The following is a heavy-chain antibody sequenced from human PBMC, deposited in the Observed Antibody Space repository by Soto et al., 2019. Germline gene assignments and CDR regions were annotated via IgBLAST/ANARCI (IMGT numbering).Heavy chain of an antibody. CDR3: ASSSRSGTYAFDI. CDR2: IYYSGST. J-gene: IGHJ3*02. CDR1: GGSISSGGYY. D-gene: IGHD1-26*01. V-gene: IGHV4-31*03. Sequence: SETLSLTCTVSGGSISSGGYYWSWIRQHPGKGLEWIGYIYYSGSTYYNPSLKSRVTISVDTSKNQFSLKLSSVTAADTAVYSCASSSRSGTYAFDIWGQGTMVTVSS.